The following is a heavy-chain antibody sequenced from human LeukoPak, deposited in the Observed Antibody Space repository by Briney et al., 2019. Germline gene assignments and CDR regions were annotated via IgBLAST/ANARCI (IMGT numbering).Heavy chain of an antibody. Sequence: ASVKVSCKTSGYTFTGYYMHWVRQAPGQGLEWMGWINPNSGGTNYAQKFQGRVTMTRATSITTAYMELSRLRSDDTAVYYCARGGPTYYDFWSGQNWFDPWAREPWSPSPQ. J-gene: IGHJ5*02. V-gene: IGHV1-2*02. D-gene: IGHD3-3*01. CDR2: INPNSGGT. CDR3: ARGGPTYYDFWSGQNWFDP. CDR1: GYTFTGYY.